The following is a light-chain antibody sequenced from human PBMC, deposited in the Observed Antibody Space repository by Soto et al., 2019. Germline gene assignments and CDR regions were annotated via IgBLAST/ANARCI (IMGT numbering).Light chain of an antibody. CDR3: QQRSNWPPIT. Sequence: EIVLTQSPSTLSLSPGERATLSCRVSQSIAGYLAWYQKKPGQAPRLLIYDTSNRVTGVPARFSGSGSGTDFTLSISSLEPEDFAVYYCQQRSNWPPITFGQGTRLEI. V-gene: IGKV3-11*01. CDR1: QSIAGY. CDR2: DTS. J-gene: IGKJ5*01.